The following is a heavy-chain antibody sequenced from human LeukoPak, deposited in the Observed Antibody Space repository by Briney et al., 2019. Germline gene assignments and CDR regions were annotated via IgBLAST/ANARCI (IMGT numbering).Heavy chain of an antibody. J-gene: IGHJ6*02. CDR3: ARDGTRDSSGWYDYYYGMDV. V-gene: IGHV3-30*14. D-gene: IGHD6-19*01. CDR2: ISYDGSNK. Sequence: GGSLRLSCAASGFTFSSYAMHWVRQAPGKGLEWVAVISYDGSNKYYADSVKGRFTISRDNSKNTLYLQMNSLRAEDTAVYYCARDGTRDSSGWYDYYYGMDVWGQGTTVTVSS. CDR1: GFTFSSYA.